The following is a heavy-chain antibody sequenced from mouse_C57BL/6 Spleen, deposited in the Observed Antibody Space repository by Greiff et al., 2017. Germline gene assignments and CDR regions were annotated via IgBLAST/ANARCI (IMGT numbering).Heavy chain of an antibody. J-gene: IGHJ3*01. V-gene: IGHV1-53*01. Sequence: QVQLQQPGTELVKPGASVKLSCKASGYTFTSYWMHWVKQRPGQGLEWIGNINPSNGGTNYNEKFKSKATLTVDKSSSTAYMPLSSLTSEDSAVYYCARGTTVVERAWFAYWGQGTLVTVSA. CDR3: ARGTTVVERAWFAY. CDR2: INPSNGGT. D-gene: IGHD1-1*01. CDR1: GYTFTSYW.